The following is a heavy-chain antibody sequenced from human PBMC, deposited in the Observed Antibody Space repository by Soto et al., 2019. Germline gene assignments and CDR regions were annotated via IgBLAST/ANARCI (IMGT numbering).Heavy chain of an antibody. CDR2: IYPGGSRT. CDR1: GYSFTSYW. Sequence: GESLKIACKGSGYSFTSYWIGWVRQMPGKGLEWMGVIYPGGSRTRYSHSFQGRVTISADKSISTAYLQLTSLEASDTAMYYCAIRIFSSPEFSPWGQGALVTVSS. J-gene: IGHJ5*02. CDR3: AIRIFSSPEFSP. V-gene: IGHV5-51*01.